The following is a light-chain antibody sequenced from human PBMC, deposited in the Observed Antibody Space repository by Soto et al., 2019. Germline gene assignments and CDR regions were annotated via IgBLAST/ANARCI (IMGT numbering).Light chain of an antibody. CDR2: RNN. CDR1: SSNLGDNT. CDR3: ATWDDSLNGPV. Sequence: QSVLTQPPSASGTPGQRVTISCSGSSSNLGDNTVNWYQQLPGTAPKLLIYRNNRRPSEVPDRFSGSKSGTSASLAISGLQSDDEAGYYCATWDDSLNGPVFGGGTKLTVL. J-gene: IGLJ3*02. V-gene: IGLV1-44*01.